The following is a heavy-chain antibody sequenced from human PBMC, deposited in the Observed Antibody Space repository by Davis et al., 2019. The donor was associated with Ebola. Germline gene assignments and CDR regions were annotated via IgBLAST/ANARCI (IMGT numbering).Heavy chain of an antibody. CDR3: ARRITMVQGVIDYYYGMDV. CDR2: ISAYNGNT. D-gene: IGHD3-10*01. V-gene: IGHV1-18*01. CDR1: GYTFTSYG. J-gene: IGHJ6*02. Sequence: AASVKVSCKASGYTFTSYGISWVRQAPGQGLEWMGWISAYNGNTNYAQKLQGRVTMTTDTSTSTAYMELRSLRSDDTAVYYCARRITMVQGVIDYYYGMDVWGQGTTVTVSS.